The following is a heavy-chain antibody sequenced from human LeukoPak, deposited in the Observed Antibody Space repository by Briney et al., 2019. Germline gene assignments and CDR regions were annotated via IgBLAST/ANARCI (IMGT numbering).Heavy chain of an antibody. J-gene: IGHJ4*02. CDR2: IYHSGST. CDR3: GRDGVTTADTLDY. D-gene: IGHD4-17*01. CDR1: GGSISSSNW. Sequence: SGTLSLTCAVSGGSISSSNWWSWVRQPPGKGLEWIGEIYHSGSTNYNPSLKSRVTISVDKSKNQFSLKLSSVTAADTAVYYCGRDGVTTADTLDYWGQGTLVTVSS. V-gene: IGHV4-4*02.